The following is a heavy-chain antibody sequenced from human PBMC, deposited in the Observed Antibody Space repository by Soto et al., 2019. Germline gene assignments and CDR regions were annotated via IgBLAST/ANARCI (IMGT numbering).Heavy chain of an antibody. Sequence: ASVKVSCKASGYTFTTFGISWVRQAPGQGLEWMGWISSHNGDTKYAQKFQGRVTMTTDTSTSTAYMELRSLRSDDTAVYHCAREYCSGGRCYGVDYWGAGTLV. V-gene: IGHV1-18*01. CDR2: ISSHNGDT. J-gene: IGHJ4*02. CDR1: GYTFTTFG. CDR3: AREYCSGGRCYGVDY. D-gene: IGHD2-15*01.